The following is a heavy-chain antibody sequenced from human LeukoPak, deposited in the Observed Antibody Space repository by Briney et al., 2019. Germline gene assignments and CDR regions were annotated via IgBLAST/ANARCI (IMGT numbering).Heavy chain of an antibody. CDR3: ARDELQWLPPYYYYYGMDA. CDR1: GGSISSYY. Sequence: SETLSLTCTVSGGSISSYYWSWIRQPPGKGLEWIGYIYYSGSTNYNPSLKSRVTMSVDTSKNQFSLKLSSVTAADTAVYYCARDELQWLPPYYYYYGMDAWGQGNTVTVSS. V-gene: IGHV4-59*01. J-gene: IGHJ6*02. D-gene: IGHD6-19*01. CDR2: IYYSGST.